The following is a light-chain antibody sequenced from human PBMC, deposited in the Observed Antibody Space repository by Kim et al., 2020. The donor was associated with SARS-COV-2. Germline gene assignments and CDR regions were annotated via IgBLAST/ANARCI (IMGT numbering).Light chain of an antibody. Sequence: QSVLTQPPSVSGAPGQRVTISCTGSNSNIGAGYDVNWYQQLPGTAPKLLIYGNTNRPSGVPDRFSGSKSGTSAALAITGLQADDEADYYCHSYDSGLSGGAFGGGTQLTVL. V-gene: IGLV1-40*01. CDR2: GNT. CDR1: NSNIGAGYD. J-gene: IGLJ2*01. CDR3: HSYDSGLSGGA.